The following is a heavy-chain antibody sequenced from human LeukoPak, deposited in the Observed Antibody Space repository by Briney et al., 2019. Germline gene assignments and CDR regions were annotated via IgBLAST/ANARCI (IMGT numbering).Heavy chain of an antibody. CDR3: ASRIDYSYGIDY. D-gene: IGHD5-18*01. V-gene: IGHV4-31*03. CDR2: IYYSGST. J-gene: IGHJ4*02. Sequence: SETLSLTCTVSGGSISSGGYYWSWIRQHPGKGLEWIGYIYYSGSTYYNPSLKSRVTISEDTSKNQFSLKLSSVTAADTAVYYCASRIDYSYGIDYWGQGTLVTVYS. CDR1: GGSISSGGYY.